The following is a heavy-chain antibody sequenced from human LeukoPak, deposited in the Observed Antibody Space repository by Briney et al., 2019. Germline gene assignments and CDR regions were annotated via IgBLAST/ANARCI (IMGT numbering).Heavy chain of an antibody. J-gene: IGHJ5*02. CDR1: GFTVSNNY. D-gene: IGHD3-22*01. Sequence: GGSLRLSCAVSGFTVSNNYMSWVRQAPGKGLQWVSVIIGSGSSTYYADSVKGRFTISRDNARNTLYLQMNSLRAEDTAVYYCARWYYYETSGLYYGSFDNWGQGTLVTVSS. CDR2: IIGSGSST. CDR3: ARWYYYETSGLYYGSFDN. V-gene: IGHV3-53*01.